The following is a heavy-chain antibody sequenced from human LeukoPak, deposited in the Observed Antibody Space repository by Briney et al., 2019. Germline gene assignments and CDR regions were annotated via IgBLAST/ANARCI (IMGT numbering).Heavy chain of an antibody. CDR1: GFTFSTYF. CDR3: ARKKQDTFFLPGFFDI. J-gene: IGHJ3*02. Sequence: GGSLRLSCAASGFTFSTYFMHWVRQAPGKGLEWVADIASDGSHTFYVESVKGRFTISRDNSKNTLYLQMNSLRAEDTAVYFCARKKQDTFFLPGFFDIGAKGKRVPVFS. V-gene: IGHV3-30-3*01. CDR2: IASDGSHT. D-gene: IGHD1/OR15-1a*01.